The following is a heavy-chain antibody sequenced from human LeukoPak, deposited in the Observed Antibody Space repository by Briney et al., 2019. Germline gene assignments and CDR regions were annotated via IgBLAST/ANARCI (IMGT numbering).Heavy chain of an antibody. Sequence: SVKVSCXASGGTFSSYAISWVRQARGQGLEWMGGIIPIFGTANYAQKFQGRVTITADESTSTAYMELSSLRSEDTAVYYCARDKSVVVPARYWGQGTLVTVSS. CDR3: ARDKSVVVPARY. CDR2: IIPIFGTA. CDR1: GGTFSSYA. J-gene: IGHJ4*02. V-gene: IGHV1-69*13. D-gene: IGHD2-2*01.